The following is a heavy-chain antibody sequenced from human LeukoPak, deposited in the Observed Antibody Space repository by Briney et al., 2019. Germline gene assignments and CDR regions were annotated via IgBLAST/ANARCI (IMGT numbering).Heavy chain of an antibody. Sequence: PGRSLRLSCAASGFTFSSYAMHWVRQAPGKGLEWVAVISYDGSNKYYADSVKGRFTIPRDNSKNTLYLQMNSLRAEDTAVYYCARRHSSGWLDYWGQGTLVTVSS. D-gene: IGHD6-19*01. CDR2: ISYDGSNK. V-gene: IGHV3-30-3*01. J-gene: IGHJ4*02. CDR1: GFTFSSYA. CDR3: ARRHSSGWLDY.